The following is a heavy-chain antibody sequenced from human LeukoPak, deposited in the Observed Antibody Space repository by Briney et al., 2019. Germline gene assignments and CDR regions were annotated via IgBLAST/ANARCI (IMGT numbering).Heavy chain of an antibody. V-gene: IGHV3-21*01. CDR2: ISSSSSYI. CDR1: GFTFSSYS. Sequence: GGSLRLSCAASGFTFSSYSMNWVRQAPGKGLEWVSSISSSSSYIYYADSVKGRFTISRDNAKNSLYLQMNSLRAEDTAVYYCAKVLGYCSGGSCYGFDYWGQGTLVTVSS. J-gene: IGHJ4*02. D-gene: IGHD2-15*01. CDR3: AKVLGYCSGGSCYGFDY.